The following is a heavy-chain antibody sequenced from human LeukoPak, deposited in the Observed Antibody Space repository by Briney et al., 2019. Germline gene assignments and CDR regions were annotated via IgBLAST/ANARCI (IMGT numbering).Heavy chain of an antibody. J-gene: IGHJ3*02. D-gene: IGHD4-17*01. CDR1: GFTFSSYW. Sequence: QPGGSLRLSCAASGFTFSSYWMHWVRQAPGKGLVWVSRINSDGSSTSYADSVKGRFTISRDNAKNSLYLQMNSLRAEDTAVYYCARETYGANDAFDIWGQGTMVTVSS. CDR2: INSDGSST. V-gene: IGHV3-74*01. CDR3: ARETYGANDAFDI.